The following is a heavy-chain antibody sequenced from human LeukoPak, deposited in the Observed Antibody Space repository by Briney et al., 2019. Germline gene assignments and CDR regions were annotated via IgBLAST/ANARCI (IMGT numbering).Heavy chain of an antibody. D-gene: IGHD6-19*01. CDR2: IWYDGSNK. CDR1: GFTFSSYG. CDR3: ARPRGSSGPPNY. J-gene: IGHJ4*02. Sequence: GGSLRLSCAASGFTFSSYGMHWVRQAPGKGLEWVAVIWYDGSNKYYADPVKGRFTISRDNSKNTLYLQMNSLRAEDTAVYYCARPRGSSGPPNYWGQGTLATVSS. V-gene: IGHV3-33*01.